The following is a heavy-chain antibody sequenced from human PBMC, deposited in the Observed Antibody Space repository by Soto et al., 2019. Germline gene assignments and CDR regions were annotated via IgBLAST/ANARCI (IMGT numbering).Heavy chain of an antibody. Sequence: EVQLLESGGGLVQPGGSLRLSCTGSGFTFSSYAMSWVRQAPGEGLEWVSGLGGSGGTTYNADSVKGRFTVSRDNSKNTLYLQMNSLRAEDTAVYYCALRLGYCSGGACSHWGQGTLVTVSS. J-gene: IGHJ4*02. CDR1: GFTFSSYA. D-gene: IGHD2-15*01. CDR3: ALRLGYCSGGACSH. V-gene: IGHV3-23*01. CDR2: LGGSGGTT.